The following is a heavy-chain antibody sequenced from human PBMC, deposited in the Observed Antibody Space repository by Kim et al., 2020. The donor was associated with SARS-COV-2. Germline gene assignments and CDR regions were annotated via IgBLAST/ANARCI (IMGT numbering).Heavy chain of an antibody. CDR3: ARLIQKAVAFDY. D-gene: IGHD6-19*01. J-gene: IGHJ4*02. V-gene: IGHV4-39*01. Sequence: SETLSLTYTVSGGSISSSSYYWGWIRQPPGKGLEWIGSIYYSGSTYYNPSLKSRVTISVDTSKNQFSLKLSSVTAADTAVYYCARLIQKAVAFDYWGQGTLVTVSS. CDR1: GGSISSSSYY. CDR2: IYYSGST.